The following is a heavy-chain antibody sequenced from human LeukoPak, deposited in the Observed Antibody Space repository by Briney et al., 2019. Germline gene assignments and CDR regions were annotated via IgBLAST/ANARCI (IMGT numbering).Heavy chain of an antibody. Sequence: GGSLRLSCAASGFTFSSYSMNWVRQAPGKGLEWVSSISSSSSYIYYADSVKGRFTISRDNAKNSLYLQMNSLRAEDTAVYYCARESDDYGGQGDYWGQGTLVTVSS. D-gene: IGHD4-23*01. CDR1: GFTFSSYS. CDR2: ISSSSSYI. CDR3: ARESDDYGGQGDY. V-gene: IGHV3-21*01. J-gene: IGHJ4*02.